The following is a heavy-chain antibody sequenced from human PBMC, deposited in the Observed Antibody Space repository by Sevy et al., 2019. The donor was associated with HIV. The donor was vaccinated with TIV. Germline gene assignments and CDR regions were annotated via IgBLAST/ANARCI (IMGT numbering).Heavy chain of an antibody. D-gene: IGHD6-19*01. Sequence: GGSLRLSCAASGFSFSSYAMSWVRQAPGKGLEWVSGISGSGGSTYYADSVKGRFTISRDNSNNTLYLQMNRLRAEDTALDYCAKDIDSSGYYYFDYWGQGTLVTVSS. CDR3: AKDIDSSGYYYFDY. J-gene: IGHJ4*02. CDR1: GFSFSSYA. CDR2: ISGSGGST. V-gene: IGHV3-23*01.